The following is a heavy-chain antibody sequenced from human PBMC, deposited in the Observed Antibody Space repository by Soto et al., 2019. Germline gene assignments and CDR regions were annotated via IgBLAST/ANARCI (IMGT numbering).Heavy chain of an antibody. CDR1: GDSIYSGTHS. V-gene: IGHV4-30-2*03. CDR2: IYYSGST. Sequence: SETLSLTCTISGDSIYSGTHSWNWIRQPPGQGLECIGSIYYSGSTYYNPSLKSRATISVDTSKNHFSLQLTSLTAADTAVYYCARQAGWLIDYWGQGALVTVSS. D-gene: IGHD6-19*01. CDR3: ARQAGWLIDY. J-gene: IGHJ4*02.